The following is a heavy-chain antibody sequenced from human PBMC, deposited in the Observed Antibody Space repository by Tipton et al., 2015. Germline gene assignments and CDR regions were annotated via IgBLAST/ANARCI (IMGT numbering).Heavy chain of an antibody. CDR2: IYYSGST. D-gene: IGHD3-9*01. Sequence: TLSLTCAVSAYSISTDYYWVWIRQPPGKGLEWIGYIYYSGSTNYNASLKSRVTMSLDTSENRFSLRLTSVTAADTAVYYCACQDYDSLTRDYQTVDYWGQGTLVTVSS. CDR1: AYSISTDYY. CDR3: ACQDYDSLTRDYQTVDY. J-gene: IGHJ4*02. V-gene: IGHV4-38-2*01.